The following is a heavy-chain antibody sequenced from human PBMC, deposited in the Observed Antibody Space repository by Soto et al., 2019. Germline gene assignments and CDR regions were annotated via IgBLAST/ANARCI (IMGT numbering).Heavy chain of an antibody. CDR2: ISANDGDT. J-gene: IGHJ4*02. D-gene: IGHD3-10*01. CDR1: GYTFRSYG. CDR3: ARKRRGPPVDY. Sequence: QVQLVQSGAEVKKPGASVKVSCKASGYTFRSYGITWVRQAPGQGLEWMGWISANDGDTHYAQKFQDRVTMTTDTSTSTAYMEVRSLRSDDTAVYYCARKRRGPPVDYWGQGTLVTVSS. V-gene: IGHV1-18*01.